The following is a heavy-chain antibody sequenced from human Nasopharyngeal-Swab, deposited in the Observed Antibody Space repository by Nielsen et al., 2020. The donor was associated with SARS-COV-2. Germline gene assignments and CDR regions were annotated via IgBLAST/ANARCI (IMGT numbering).Heavy chain of an antibody. CDR1: GDSISSSSYY. CDR2: MYYSGST. CDR3: ARLLTIFGVVSAAIDY. Sequence: SETLSLTCTVSGDSISSSSYYWGWIRQPPGRGLEWIGSMYYSGSTWYNPSLKSRVTISVDTSKNHFSLRLSSVTAADTAVYYCARLLTIFGVVSAAIDYWGQGTLVTVSS. J-gene: IGHJ4*02. D-gene: IGHD3-3*01. V-gene: IGHV4-39*02.